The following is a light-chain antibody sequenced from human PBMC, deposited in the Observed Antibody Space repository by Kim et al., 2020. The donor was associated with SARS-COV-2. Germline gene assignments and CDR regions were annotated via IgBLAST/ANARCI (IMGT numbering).Light chain of an antibody. J-gene: IGLJ2*01. V-gene: IGLV3-19*01. CDR2: GKN. CDR3: NSRDNSGDHVV. Sequence: ALGQTVRITCQGDSLKTYYATWYQQKPGQAPIVVIYGKNNRPSGIPDRFSGSSPGNTASLTVTGAQAVDEADYYCNSRDNSGDHVVFGGGTKLIVL. CDR1: SLKTYY.